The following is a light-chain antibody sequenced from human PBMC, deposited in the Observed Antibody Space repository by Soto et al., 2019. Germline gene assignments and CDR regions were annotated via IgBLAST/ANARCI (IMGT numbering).Light chain of an antibody. CDR2: WAS. J-gene: IGKJ1*01. Sequence: ETVLTQSPSTLSLYLGEGATLXXRDSQSVSSSYLAWYQQKPGQAPRFXIYWASSRATGIPDRFSGSGSGTDFTLTISRLEPEDFAVYYCQQYGSSPMTFGQGTNVEIK. CDR3: QQYGSSPMT. V-gene: IGKV3-20*01. CDR1: QSVSSSY.